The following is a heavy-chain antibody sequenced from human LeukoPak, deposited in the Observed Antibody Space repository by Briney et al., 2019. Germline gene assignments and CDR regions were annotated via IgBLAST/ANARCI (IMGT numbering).Heavy chain of an antibody. CDR3: ARERDYFASSGHSAAFDI. CDR2: VYYTGST. V-gene: IGHV4-59*01. Sequence: SETLSLTCTVSGGSISSYYWSWIRQPPGKGLEWIGYVYYTGSTNYNPSLKSRVIISVDTSKNQFSLKLSSVTAADTAVYYCARERDYFASSGHSAAFDIWGQGTKVTVSS. CDR1: GGSISSYY. J-gene: IGHJ3*02. D-gene: IGHD3-22*01.